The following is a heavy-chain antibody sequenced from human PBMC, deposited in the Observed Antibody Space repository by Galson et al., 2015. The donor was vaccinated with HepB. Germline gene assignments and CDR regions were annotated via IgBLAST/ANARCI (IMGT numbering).Heavy chain of an antibody. CDR2: FDPEDGEV. CDR1: GYSFSEVS. D-gene: IGHD3-22*01. CDR3: TSPANYDTSGHYYFDY. J-gene: IGHJ4*02. V-gene: IGHV1-24*01. Sequence: SVKVSCKVSGYSFSEVSMHWVRQAPGEGLEWLGGFDPEDGEVIYAQRFKGRVTMTEDSSKDTAYMELSSLRSEDTAIYYCTSPANYDTSGHYYFDYWGQGTLVTVCS.